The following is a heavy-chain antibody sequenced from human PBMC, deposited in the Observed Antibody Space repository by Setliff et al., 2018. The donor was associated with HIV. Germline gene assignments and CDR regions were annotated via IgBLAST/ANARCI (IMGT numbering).Heavy chain of an antibody. CDR1: EFSVSSNT. CDR2: IYSGGGT. Sequence: GGSLRLSCAGSEFSVSSNTMSWIRQAPGKGPEWVSLIYSGGGTYYADSVKGRFTISRDNSKNTLYLQMNSLRAEDTAVYYCAKELISMGRGVNYGMDVWGQGTTVTVSS. J-gene: IGHJ6*02. D-gene: IGHD3-10*01. V-gene: IGHV3-66*01. CDR3: AKELISMGRGVNYGMDV.